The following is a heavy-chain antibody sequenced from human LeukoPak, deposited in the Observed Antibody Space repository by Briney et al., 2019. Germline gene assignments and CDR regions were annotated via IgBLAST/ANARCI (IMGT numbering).Heavy chain of an antibody. CDR1: GGSISSSSYY. J-gene: IGHJ5*02. D-gene: IGHD6-19*01. Sequence: SETLSLTCTVSGGSISSSSYYWGWIRQPPGKGLEWIGSIYYSGSTYYNPSLKSRVTISVDTSKNQFSLKLSSVTAADTAVYYCARLYRWVQWLVPGRTGWFDPWGQGTLVTVSS. CDR3: ARLYRWVQWLVPGRTGWFDP. CDR2: IYYSGST. V-gene: IGHV4-39*01.